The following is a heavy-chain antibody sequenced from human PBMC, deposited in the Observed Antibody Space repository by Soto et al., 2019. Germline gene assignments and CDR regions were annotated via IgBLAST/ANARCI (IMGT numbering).Heavy chain of an antibody. D-gene: IGHD6-13*01. Sequence: SVKVSCKASGCTFTSSAMQWVRQARGQRLEWIGWIVVGSGNTNYAQKFQERVTITRDMSTSTAYMELSSLRSEDTAVYYCAADLLYSSSWFNYYGMDVWGQGTTVTVSS. V-gene: IGHV1-58*02. CDR1: GCTFTSSA. CDR3: AADLLYSSSWFNYYGMDV. CDR2: IVVGSGNT. J-gene: IGHJ6*02.